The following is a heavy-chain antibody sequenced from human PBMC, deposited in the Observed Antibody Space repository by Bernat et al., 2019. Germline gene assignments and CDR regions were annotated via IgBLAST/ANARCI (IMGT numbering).Heavy chain of an antibody. J-gene: IGHJ4*02. V-gene: IGHV4-59*08. CDR1: GGSISSYY. Sequence: QVQLQESGPGLVKPSETLSLTCTVSGGSISSYYWSWIRQPPGKGLEWIGYIYYSGSTNYNPSLKSRITISVDTSKNQFSLKLSSVTAADTAVYYCARHGGPRGTFDYWGQGTLVTVSS. D-gene: IGHD3-16*01. CDR3: ARHGGPRGTFDY. CDR2: IYYSGST.